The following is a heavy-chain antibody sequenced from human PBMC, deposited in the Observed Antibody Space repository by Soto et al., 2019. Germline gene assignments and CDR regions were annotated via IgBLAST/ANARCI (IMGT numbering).Heavy chain of an antibody. J-gene: IGHJ5*02. Sequence: PGESLKISCTGVGYSFTSYWIGWVRQMPGKGLEWVGIIYPGDSDTRYSPSFQGQVTISADKSITTAYLQWSSLKASDTAMYYCARGYCTTTICDPWFDPWGQGTLVTASS. V-gene: IGHV5-51*01. CDR3: ARGYCTTTICDPWFDP. CDR1: GYSFTSYW. D-gene: IGHD2-2*01. CDR2: IYPGDSDT.